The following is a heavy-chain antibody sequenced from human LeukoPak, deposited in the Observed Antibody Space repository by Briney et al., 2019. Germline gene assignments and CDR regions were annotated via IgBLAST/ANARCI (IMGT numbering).Heavy chain of an antibody. CDR1: GFTFSDYY. J-gene: IGHJ4*02. Sequence: PGGSLRLSCAASGFTFSDYYMSWIRQAPGKGLEWVSYISSSGSTIYYADSVKGRFTISRDNAKNSLYLRMNSLRAEDTAVYYCARDFTLVEDTAMAYFDYWGQGTLVTVSS. CDR2: ISSSGSTI. CDR3: ARDFTLVEDTAMAYFDY. V-gene: IGHV3-11*01. D-gene: IGHD5-18*01.